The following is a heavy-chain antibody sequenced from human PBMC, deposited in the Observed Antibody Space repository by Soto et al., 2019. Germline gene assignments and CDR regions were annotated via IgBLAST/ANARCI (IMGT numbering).Heavy chain of an antibody. Sequence: SDTQCHTCTVYDGYFRGYYWSWIRQTPGKGLEWIGEINHSGSTNYNPSLKSRVTISVDTSKNQFSLKLSSVTAADTAVYYCARAMAYDFWSGYYYYYYGMDVWGQGTTVTVSS. CDR1: DGYFRGYY. CDR2: INHSGST. CDR3: ARAMAYDFWSGYYYYYYGMDV. D-gene: IGHD3-3*01. V-gene: IGHV4-34*01. J-gene: IGHJ6*02.